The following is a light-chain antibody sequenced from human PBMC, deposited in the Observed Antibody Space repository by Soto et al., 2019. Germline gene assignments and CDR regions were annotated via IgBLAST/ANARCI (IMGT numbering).Light chain of an antibody. J-gene: IGKJ1*01. CDR2: DAS. Sequence: EIVLTQSPATLSLSPGERATLSCRASQSVSRYLAWYQQKPGQAPRLLIYDASNRATGIPARFSGSGSGTDFTLTISRRAFEDVAVYYCHQRSNWPKTFGQGTKVEIK. V-gene: IGKV3-11*01. CDR3: HQRSNWPKT. CDR1: QSVSRY.